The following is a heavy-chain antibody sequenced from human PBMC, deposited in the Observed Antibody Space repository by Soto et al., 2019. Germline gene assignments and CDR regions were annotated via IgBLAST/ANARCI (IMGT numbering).Heavy chain of an antibody. CDR2: IIPIFGTA. CDR3: ARGLMGSGSYYEPYYYYGMDV. Sequence: QVQLVQSGAEVKKPGSSVKVSCKASGGTFSSYAISWVRQAPGQGLAWMGGIIPIFGTANYAQKFQGRVTITADESTSIAYRELSSVRSEDTAVYYCARGLMGSGSYYEPYYYYGMDVWGQGTTVTVSS. D-gene: IGHD1-26*01. CDR1: GGTFSSYA. J-gene: IGHJ6*02. V-gene: IGHV1-69*01.